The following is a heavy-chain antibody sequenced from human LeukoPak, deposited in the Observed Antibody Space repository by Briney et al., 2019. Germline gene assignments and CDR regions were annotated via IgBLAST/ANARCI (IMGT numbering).Heavy chain of an antibody. CDR3: ARQGKTELLDY. CDR2: INHSGST. Sequence: SETLSLTCAVYGGSFSGYYWSWIRQPPGKGLEWIGEINHSGSTNYNPSLKSRVTISVDTSKNQFSLKLSSVTAADTAVYYCARQGKTELLDYWGQGTLVTVSS. J-gene: IGHJ4*02. CDR1: GGSFSGYY. V-gene: IGHV4-34*01. D-gene: IGHD1-26*01.